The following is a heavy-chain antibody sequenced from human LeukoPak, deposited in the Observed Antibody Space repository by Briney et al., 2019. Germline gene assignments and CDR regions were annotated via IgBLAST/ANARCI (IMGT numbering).Heavy chain of an antibody. D-gene: IGHD3-22*01. CDR2: ISYDGSNK. V-gene: IGHV3-30*04. J-gene: IGHJ4*02. Sequence: GGSLRLSCAASGFIFSNYAMHWVRQAPGKGLEWVAVISYDGSNKYYIDSVKGRFTISRDNSQNTLYPQMNSLRAEDTAVYYCATHYYDSSGYLSPDYWGQGTLVTVSS. CDR1: GFIFSNYA. CDR3: ATHYYDSSGYLSPDY.